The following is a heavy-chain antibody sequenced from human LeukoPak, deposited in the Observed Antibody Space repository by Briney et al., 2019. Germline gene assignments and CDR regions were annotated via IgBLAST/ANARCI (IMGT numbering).Heavy chain of an antibody. V-gene: IGHV4-34*01. CDR1: GGSFSGYY. D-gene: IGHD5-18*01. CDR3: AREDWWASGYSYGYFDY. CDR2: INHSGST. Sequence: PSETLSLTCAVYGGSFSGYYWSWIRQPPGKGLEWIGEINHSGSTNYNPSLKSRVTISVDTSKNQFSLKLSSVTAADTAVYYCAREDWWASGYSYGYFDYWGQGTLVTVSS. J-gene: IGHJ4*02.